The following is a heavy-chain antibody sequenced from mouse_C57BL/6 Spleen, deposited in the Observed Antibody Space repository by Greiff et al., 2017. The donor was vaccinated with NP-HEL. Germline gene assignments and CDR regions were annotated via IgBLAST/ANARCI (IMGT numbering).Heavy chain of an antibody. Sequence: EVQLVESGGGLVQPKGSLKLSCAASGFSFNTYAMNWVRQAPGKGLEWVARIRSKSNNYATYYADSVKDRFTISRDDSESMLYLQMNNLKTEDTAMYYCVRDSSGYSYYAMDYWGQGTSVTVSS. CDR2: IRSKSNNYAT. V-gene: IGHV10-1*01. CDR3: VRDSSGYSYYAMDY. D-gene: IGHD3-2*02. CDR1: GFSFNTYA. J-gene: IGHJ4*01.